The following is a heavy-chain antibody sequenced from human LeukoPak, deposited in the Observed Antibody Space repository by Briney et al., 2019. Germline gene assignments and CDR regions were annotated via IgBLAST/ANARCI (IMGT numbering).Heavy chain of an antibody. V-gene: IGHV4-4*02. CDR1: GGSISSSNW. D-gene: IGHD5-24*01. CDR2: IYHSGST. CDR3: ARVALEMATITHFDY. Sequence: SGTLSLTCAVSGGSISSSNWWSWVRQPPGKGLEWIGEIYHSGSTNYNPSLKSRVTISVDKSKNQFSLKLSSVTAADTAVYYCARVALEMATITHFDYWGQGTLVTVSS. J-gene: IGHJ4*02.